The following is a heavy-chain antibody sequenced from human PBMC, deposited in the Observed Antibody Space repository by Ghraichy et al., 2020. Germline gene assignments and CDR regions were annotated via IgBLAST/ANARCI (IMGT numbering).Heavy chain of an antibody. J-gene: IGHJ1*01. CDR2: IYHSGST. CDR1: GGSISSGGYS. CDR3: ARSKGPLLFQH. Sequence: LRLSCAVSGGSISSGGYSWSWIRQPPGKGLEWIGYIYHSGSTYYNPSLKSRVTISVDRSKNQFSLKLSSVTAADTAVYYCARSKGPLLFQHWGQGTLVTVS. V-gene: IGHV4-30-2*01.